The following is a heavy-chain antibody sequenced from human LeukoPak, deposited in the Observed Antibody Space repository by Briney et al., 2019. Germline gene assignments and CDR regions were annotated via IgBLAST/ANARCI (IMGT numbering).Heavy chain of an antibody. V-gene: IGHV3-53*01. CDR1: GFTVSSNY. CDR3: ARQAVLVAAFDY. D-gene: IGHD3-3*02. CDR2: LHSGGST. J-gene: IGHJ4*02. Sequence: GGSLRLSCAASGFTVSSNYMSWVRQAPGKGLEWVSVLHSGGSTYYADSVKGRFSISRDKSKNTLYLQMNSLRAEDTAVYYCARQAVLVAAFDYWGQGALVTVSS.